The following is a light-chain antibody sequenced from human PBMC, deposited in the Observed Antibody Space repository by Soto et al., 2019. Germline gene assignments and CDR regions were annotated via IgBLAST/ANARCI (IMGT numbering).Light chain of an antibody. Sequence: DIVLTQSPGTLSLSPGERATLSCRASQIISSTYLGWYQQKPGQAPRLLIYGASSRATGIPDRFSGSGSGTDFTLTISRLEPGDFAVYYCQHFGGTTFTFRQGTRLEIK. CDR3: QHFGGTTFT. J-gene: IGKJ5*01. CDR1: QIISSTY. CDR2: GAS. V-gene: IGKV3-20*01.